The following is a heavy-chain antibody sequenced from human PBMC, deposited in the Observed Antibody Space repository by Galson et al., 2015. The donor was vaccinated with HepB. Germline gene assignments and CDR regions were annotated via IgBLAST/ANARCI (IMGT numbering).Heavy chain of an antibody. J-gene: IGHJ4*02. CDR2: IYWDDDK. Sequence: PALVKPTQTLTLTCTFSGFSLSTSGVGVGWIRQPPGKALEWLALIYWDDDKRYSPSLKSRLTITKDTSKNQVVLTMTNMDPVDTATYYCAQAQWLDLMMHFDYWGQGTLVTVSS. V-gene: IGHV2-5*02. CDR1: GFSLSTSGVG. D-gene: IGHD6-19*01. CDR3: AQAQWLDLMMHFDY.